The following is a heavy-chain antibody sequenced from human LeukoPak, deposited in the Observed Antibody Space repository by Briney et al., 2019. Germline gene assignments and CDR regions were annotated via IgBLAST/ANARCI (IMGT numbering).Heavy chain of an antibody. CDR3: ARHLGGSGWF. D-gene: IGHD6-19*01. Sequence: GESLKISCKGSGYSFPSYWISWVRQMPGKGLEWMGRIDPSDSYTNYSPSFQGHVTISADKSISTAYLQWSSLKASATAMYYCARHLGGSGWFWGQGTLVTVSS. CDR1: GYSFPSYW. V-gene: IGHV5-10-1*01. CDR2: IDPSDSYT. J-gene: IGHJ4*02.